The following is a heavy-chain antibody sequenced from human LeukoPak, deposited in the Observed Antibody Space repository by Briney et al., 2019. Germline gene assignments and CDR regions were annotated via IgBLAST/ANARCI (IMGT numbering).Heavy chain of an antibody. V-gene: IGHV3-7*01. CDR2: IMGDGSEK. CDR3: ARDPTRGYSYGYGDH. J-gene: IGHJ4*02. CDR1: GFSFSSYW. D-gene: IGHD5-18*01. Sequence: GDSLRLSCKVSGFSFSSYWMNCVRQPPGKGLEWVANIMGDGSEKHYGHSVKGRFTISRDNAKNSLYLQMNSLRAEDRAVYYCARDPTRGYSYGYGDHWGQGSLVIVSS.